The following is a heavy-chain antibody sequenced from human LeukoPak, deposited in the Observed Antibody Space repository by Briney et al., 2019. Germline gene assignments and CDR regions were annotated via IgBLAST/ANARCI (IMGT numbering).Heavy chain of an antibody. V-gene: IGHV1-2*02. J-gene: IGHJ6*03. Sequence: ASVKVSCKASGYTFTGYHIHWVRQAPGQGLEWMGMINPNSGGTNYAQSFQGRVTVTRDTSFRTVYLELSRLRSDDTAVYYCARGTDMDVWGKGTTVTVSS. CDR3: ARGTDMDV. CDR2: INPNSGGT. CDR1: GYTFTGYH.